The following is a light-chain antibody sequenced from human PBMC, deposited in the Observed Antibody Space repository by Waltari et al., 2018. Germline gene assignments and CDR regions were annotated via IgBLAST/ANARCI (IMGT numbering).Light chain of an antibody. CDR1: NIGRKT. CDR3: QVWDSSSDHWV. CDR2: DDR. Sequence: SYVLTQPPPVSVAPGKTARITCGGNNIGRKTGHWYQQRPGQAPVLVIYDDRDRPSGIPERISGSNSGNTATLTISRVEAGDEADYYCQVWDSSSDHWVFGGGTKLTVL. V-gene: IGLV3-21*04. J-gene: IGLJ3*02.